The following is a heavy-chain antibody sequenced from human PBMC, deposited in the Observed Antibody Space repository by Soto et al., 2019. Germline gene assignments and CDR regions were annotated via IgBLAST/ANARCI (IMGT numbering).Heavy chain of an antibody. CDR1: GYALTELS. CDR3: ATGFYYDSSGYPYPFDY. Sequence: GASVKVSCKVSGYALTELSMHWVRQAPGKRLEWMGGFDPEDGETIYAQKFQGRVTMTEDTSTDTAYMELSSLRSEDTAVYYCATGFYYDSSGYPYPFDYWGQGTLVTVSS. CDR2: FDPEDGET. V-gene: IGHV1-24*01. J-gene: IGHJ4*02. D-gene: IGHD3-22*01.